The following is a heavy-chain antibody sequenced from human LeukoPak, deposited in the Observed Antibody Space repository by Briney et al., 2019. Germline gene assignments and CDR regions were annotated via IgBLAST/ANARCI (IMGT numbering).Heavy chain of an antibody. CDR1: GGSISSYY. CDR3: AREWAPYCSSTSCYGLGYYYYYMDV. J-gene: IGHJ6*03. V-gene: IGHV4-4*07. Sequence: PSETLSLTCTVSGGSISSYYWSWIRQPAGKGLEWIGRIYTSGSTNYNPSLKSRVTMSVDTSKNQFSLKLSSVTAADTAVYYCAREWAPYCSSTSCYGLGYYYYYMDVWGKGTTVTVS. D-gene: IGHD2-2*01. CDR2: IYTSGST.